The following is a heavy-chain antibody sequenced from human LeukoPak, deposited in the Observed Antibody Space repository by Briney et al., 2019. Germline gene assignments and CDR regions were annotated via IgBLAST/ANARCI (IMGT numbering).Heavy chain of an antibody. CDR1: GGSISSYY. Sequence: SETLSLTCTVSGGSISSYYWSWIRQPPGKGLEWIGYIYYSGSTNYNPSLKSRVTISVDTSKNQFSLKLSSVTAADTAVYYCARVYSYGQGGFDYWGQGTLVTVSS. CDR2: IYYSGST. D-gene: IGHD5-18*01. J-gene: IGHJ4*02. CDR3: ARVYSYGQGGFDY. V-gene: IGHV4-59*01.